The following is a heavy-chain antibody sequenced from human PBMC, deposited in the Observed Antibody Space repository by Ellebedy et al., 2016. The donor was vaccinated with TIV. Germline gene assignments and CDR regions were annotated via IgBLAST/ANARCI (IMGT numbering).Heavy chain of an antibody. CDR2: IYYSGST. CDR1: GGSISSSSYY. J-gene: IGHJ5*02. V-gene: IGHV4-39*07. D-gene: IGHD3-22*01. CDR3: ARDFVGRSSGYYYGGNNWFDP. Sequence: SETLSLTXTVSGGSISSSSYYWGWIRQPPGKGLEWIGSIYYSGSTYYNPSLKSRVTISVDTSKNQFSLKLSSVTAADTAVYYCARDFVGRSSGYYYGGNNWFDPWGQGTLVTVSS.